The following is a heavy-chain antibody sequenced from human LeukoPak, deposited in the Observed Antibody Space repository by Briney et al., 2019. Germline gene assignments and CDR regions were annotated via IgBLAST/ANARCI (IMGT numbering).Heavy chain of an antibody. CDR3: ARRPYSGSPNWFDP. CDR2: INLGDSDT. J-gene: IGHJ5*02. D-gene: IGHD1-26*01. Sequence: GESLQISCEVSGHRFTNHWIGWVRQMPGKGLEWMGIINLGDSDTKYSPSFQGQVTISLDKSISTAYLQWRSLKASDTAMYYCARRPYSGSPNWFDPWGQGTLVTVSS. CDR1: GHRFTNHW. V-gene: IGHV5-51*01.